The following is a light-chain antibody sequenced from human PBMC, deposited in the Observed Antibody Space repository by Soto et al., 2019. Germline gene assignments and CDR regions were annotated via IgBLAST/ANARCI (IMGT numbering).Light chain of an antibody. V-gene: IGKV3-11*01. Sequence: EIVLTHSPATLSLSPGERATLSFSASQSVSNYLAWYQQKPGQAPRLLMYDASNRATGIPAKFSGSGSGTDFTLTITSLEPEDFAVYYCQHRSNWPTFGQGTRLENK. CDR2: DAS. CDR1: QSVSNY. J-gene: IGKJ5*01. CDR3: QHRSNWPT.